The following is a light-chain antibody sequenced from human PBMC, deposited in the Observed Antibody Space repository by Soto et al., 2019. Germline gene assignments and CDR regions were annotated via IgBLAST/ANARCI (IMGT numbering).Light chain of an antibody. Sequence: QTVVTQPPSVSGAPGQRVTISCTGSSSNIGAGYDVHWYQQLPGTAPKLLIYADSNRPSGVPDRFSGSKSGTSASLAITGLLAEDEADYYCQSYDITRSGSRVFGGGTKLTVL. V-gene: IGLV1-40*01. CDR2: ADS. CDR1: SSNIGAGYD. J-gene: IGLJ3*02. CDR3: QSYDITRSGSRV.